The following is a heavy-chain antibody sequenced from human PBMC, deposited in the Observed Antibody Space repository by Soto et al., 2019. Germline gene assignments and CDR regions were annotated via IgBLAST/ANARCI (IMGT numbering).Heavy chain of an antibody. V-gene: IGHV3-23*01. CDR1: GFTFSSYA. CDR2: ISGSGGTT. D-gene: IGHD6-19*01. J-gene: IGHJ4*02. CDR3: ARRGEAGTRYFDF. Sequence: GSLRLSCAASGFTFSSYAMSWVRQAPGKGLEWVSVISGSGGTTYYADSVKGRFTISRDNSKNTLYLQMNSLRADDTAVYYCARRGEAGTRYFDFWGQGTLVTVSS.